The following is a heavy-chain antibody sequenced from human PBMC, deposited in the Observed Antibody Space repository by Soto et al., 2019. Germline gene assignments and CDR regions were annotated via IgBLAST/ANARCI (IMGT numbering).Heavy chain of an antibody. Sequence: SETLSLTCAVSGGSISSGGYSWSWIRQPPGKGLEWIGYIYHSGSTYYNPSLKSRVTISVDTSKNQFSLKLSSVTAADTAVYYCARSTSGSSRFFDYWGQGTLVTVSS. CDR1: GGSISSGGYS. CDR2: IYHSGST. J-gene: IGHJ4*02. V-gene: IGHV4-30-2*01. D-gene: IGHD1-26*01. CDR3: ARSTSGSSRFFDY.